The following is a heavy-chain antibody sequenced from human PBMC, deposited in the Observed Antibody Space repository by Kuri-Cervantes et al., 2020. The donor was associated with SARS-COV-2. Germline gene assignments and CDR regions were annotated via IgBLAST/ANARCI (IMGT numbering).Heavy chain of an antibody. D-gene: IGHD6-19*01. CDR3: ARDHYSSGWTLNDY. V-gene: IGHV6-1*01. CDR1: GDSVSSNSAA. Sequence: LRLSCAISGDSVSSNSAAWNWIRQSPSRGLEWLGRTYYRSKWYNDYAVSVKSRITINPDTSKNQFSLQLNSVTPEDTAVYYCARDHYSSGWTLNDYWGQGTLVTVSS. J-gene: IGHJ4*02. CDR2: TYYRSKWYN.